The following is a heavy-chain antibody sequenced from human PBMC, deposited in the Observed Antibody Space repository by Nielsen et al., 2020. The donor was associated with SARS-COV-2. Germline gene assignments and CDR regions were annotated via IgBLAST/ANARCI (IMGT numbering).Heavy chain of an antibody. CDR3: ARIPFRDYGSGRDEYYYGMDV. J-gene: IGHJ6*02. CDR2: IYYSGST. D-gene: IGHD3-10*01. V-gene: IGHV4-39*01. Sequence: WIRQPPGKGLEWIGSIYYSGSTYYNPSLKSRVTISVDTSKNQFSLKLSSVTAADTAVYYCARIPFRDYGSGRDEYYYGMDVWGQGTTVTSP.